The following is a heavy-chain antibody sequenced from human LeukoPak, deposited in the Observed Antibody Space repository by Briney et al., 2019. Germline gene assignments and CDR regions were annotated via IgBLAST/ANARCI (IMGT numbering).Heavy chain of an antibody. D-gene: IGHD2-15*01. CDR3: ARVVVVAATRAYYYYYYMDV. V-gene: IGHV4-34*01. J-gene: IGHJ6*03. CDR1: GGSFSGFY. CDR2: INHRGST. Sequence: PSETLSLTCAVSGGSFSGFYWSWIRQPPGKGLEWIGEINHRGSTNYNPSLKSRVTLSVDTSKKQFSLKLSSVTAADTAVYYCARVVVVAATRAYYYYYYMDVWGKGTTVTVSS.